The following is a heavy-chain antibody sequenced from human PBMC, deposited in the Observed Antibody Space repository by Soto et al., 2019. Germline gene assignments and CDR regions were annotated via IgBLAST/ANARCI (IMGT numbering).Heavy chain of an antibody. J-gene: IGHJ6*02. CDR3: ARGRTGEWLRWGGTYYHYGMDV. V-gene: IGHV4-31*03. CDR2: IYYNGDT. CDR1: GGSISSGGYY. Sequence: QVQLQESGPGLVKPSQTLSLTCTVSGGSISSGGYYWSWIRQHPGKGLEWIGDIYYNGDTYYNPSLTSRVTISVDTSKNQFSLKLSSVTAADTAVYYCARGRTGEWLRWGGTYYHYGMDVWGQGTTVTVSS. D-gene: IGHD5-12*01.